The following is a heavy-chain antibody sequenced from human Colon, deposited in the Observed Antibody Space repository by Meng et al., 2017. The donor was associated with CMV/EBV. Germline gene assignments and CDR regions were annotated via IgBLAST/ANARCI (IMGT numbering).Heavy chain of an antibody. D-gene: IGHD3-3*01. Sequence: GGSLRLSCEASGFMFSAHEMNWVRQVPGKGLEWVSGIGWNGNTKGYADSVRGRFIISRDDAQNSLYLNMSSLTVDDTALYYCARDRDFWRGQHGEFEHWGQGTLVTVSS. J-gene: IGHJ4*02. CDR3: ARDRDFWRGQHGEFEH. CDR1: GFMFSAHE. V-gene: IGHV3-20*04. CDR2: IGWNGNTK.